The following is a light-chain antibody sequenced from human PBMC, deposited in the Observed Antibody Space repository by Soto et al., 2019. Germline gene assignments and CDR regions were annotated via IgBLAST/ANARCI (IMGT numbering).Light chain of an antibody. CDR2: SHN. J-gene: IGLJ2*01. CDR1: SSNIGTNP. CDR3: AAWDDSLNGHVV. Sequence: QSVVTQPPSASGTPGQRVTISCSGTSSNIGTNPVNWFQHLPGTAPRLLIYSHNQRPSGVPDRFSGSKSGTSASLAISGLQSEDEGDYYCAAWDDSLNGHVVFGGGTKLTVL. V-gene: IGLV1-44*01.